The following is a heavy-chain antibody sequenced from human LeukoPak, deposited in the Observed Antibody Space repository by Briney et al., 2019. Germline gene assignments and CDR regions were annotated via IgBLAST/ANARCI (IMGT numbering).Heavy chain of an antibody. CDR2: ISSNGGST. D-gene: IGHD2-15*01. J-gene: IGHJ4*02. Sequence: GGSLRLSCSASGFTFSSYAMHWVRQAPGKGLEYVSAISSNGGSTYYADSVKGRFTISRDNSKNTLYLQMSSLRDEDTAVYYCVKEEEYCSGGSCYSDFDYWGQGTLVTVSS. V-gene: IGHV3-64D*06. CDR3: VKEEEYCSGGSCYSDFDY. CDR1: GFTFSSYA.